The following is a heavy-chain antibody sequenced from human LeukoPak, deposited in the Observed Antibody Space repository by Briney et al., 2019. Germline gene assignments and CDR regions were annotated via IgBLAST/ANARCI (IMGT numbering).Heavy chain of an antibody. V-gene: IGHV4-59*01. J-gene: IGHJ4*02. D-gene: IGHD6-13*01. CDR2: IFYSGST. CDR1: GGSINSYY. Sequence: SETLSLTCTVSGGSINSYYWSWIRQSPGKGLEGIGNIFYSGSTNYNPSLKSRVTISIDTSKNQFSLKLSSVTAADTAVYYCASSSGWYRYFDYWGQGTLVTVSS. CDR3: ASSSGWYRYFDY.